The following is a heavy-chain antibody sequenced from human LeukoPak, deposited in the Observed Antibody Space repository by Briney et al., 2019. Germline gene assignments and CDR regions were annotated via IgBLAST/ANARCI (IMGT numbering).Heavy chain of an antibody. CDR3: AKATMDTTYFDS. J-gene: IGHJ4*02. CDR2: ISGSGSTI. CDR1: GFTFSSYA. Sequence: PGGSLRLSCAASGFTFSSYAMSWVRQAPGKGLEWVSAISGSGSTIFYADSVKGRFTVSRDNSENTLFLQMNSLRAEDTALYYCAKATMDTTYFDSWGQGTLVTVSS. V-gene: IGHV3-23*01. D-gene: IGHD4/OR15-4a*01.